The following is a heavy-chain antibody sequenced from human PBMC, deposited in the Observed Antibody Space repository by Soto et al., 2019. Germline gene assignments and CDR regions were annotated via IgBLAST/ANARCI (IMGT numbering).Heavy chain of an antibody. CDR1: GGTLSTYA. V-gene: IGHV1-69*13. CDR3: AKEISGYSSSWYAFSPSLSAFDI. Sequence: SVKVSCTDSGGTLSTYAISWVRQANKQGLEWMGGIIPIFGTANYAQKFQGRVTITADESTSTAYMELSSLRSEDTAVYYCAKEISGYSSSWYAFSPSLSAFDIWGQGTMVTVSS. D-gene: IGHD6-13*01. J-gene: IGHJ3*02. CDR2: IIPIFGTA.